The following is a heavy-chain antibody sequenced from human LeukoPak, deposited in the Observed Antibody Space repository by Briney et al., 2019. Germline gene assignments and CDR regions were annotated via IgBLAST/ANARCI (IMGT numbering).Heavy chain of an antibody. CDR2: ISGSGDST. V-gene: IGHV3-23*01. J-gene: IGHJ4*02. CDR3: TKWSGFGDD. D-gene: IGHD3-10*01. CDR1: GFTFISYT. Sequence: PGGSLRLSCAASGFTFISYTMTWVRQTPGKGLEWVSGISGSGDSTFYADSVKGRFTISRDNSRNTLYLQMSSPRPEDTAVHYCTKWSGFGDDWGQGTLVTVSS.